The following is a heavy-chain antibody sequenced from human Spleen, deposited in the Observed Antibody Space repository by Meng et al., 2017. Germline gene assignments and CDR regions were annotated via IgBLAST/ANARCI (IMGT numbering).Heavy chain of an antibody. V-gene: IGHV4-34*01. D-gene: IGHD1-26*01. CDR2: ISHSGPT. CDR1: GEAFSGYY. J-gene: IGHJ4*02. CDR3: ARWAAGREYFDY. Sequence: VQLQQWVTSRLKTSETLSPTCAVSGEAFSGYYWSWIRQSSGKGLECIGYISHSGPTYYSPSLKSRLTISADTSKNQFSLNLSSLTAADTAVYYCARWAAGREYFDYWGQGTLVTVSS.